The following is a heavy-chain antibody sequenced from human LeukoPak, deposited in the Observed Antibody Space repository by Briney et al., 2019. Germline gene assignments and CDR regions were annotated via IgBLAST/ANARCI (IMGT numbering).Heavy chain of an antibody. Sequence: GASVKVSCKASGGTFTNYAINWVRQAPGQGLEWVGRIIPILDVTNYAQKFQGRVTITADQSTSTAYMELSSLSSEDTAVYYWARGGGVDILTGFQYWGQGTLVTVSS. D-gene: IGHD3-9*01. CDR1: GGTFTNYA. J-gene: IGHJ4*02. CDR2: IIPILDVT. V-gene: IGHV1-69*04. CDR3: ARGGGVDILTGFQY.